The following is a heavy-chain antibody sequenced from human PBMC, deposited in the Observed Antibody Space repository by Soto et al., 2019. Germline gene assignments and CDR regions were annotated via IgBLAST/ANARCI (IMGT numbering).Heavy chain of an antibody. D-gene: IGHD3-10*01. V-gene: IGHV1-3*01. J-gene: IGHJ6*02. Sequence: QVQLVQSGAEVKKPGASVKVSCKASGYTFTSYAMHWVRQAPGQRLEWMGWINAGNGNTKYSQKFQGRVTITRDTSAXXAXMXXCSLRSEDTAVYYCARAIKRIPMVRAPYYYYGMDVWGQGTTVTVSS. CDR3: ARAIKRIPMVRAPYYYYGMDV. CDR1: GYTFTSYA. CDR2: INAGNGNT.